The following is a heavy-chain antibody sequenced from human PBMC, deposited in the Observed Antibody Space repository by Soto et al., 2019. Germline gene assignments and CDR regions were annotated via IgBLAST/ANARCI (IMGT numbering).Heavy chain of an antibody. CDR2: IYYSGST. CDR3: AREYDALPFDP. V-gene: IGHV4-59*12. CDR1: GGSISSYY. J-gene: IGHJ5*02. Sequence: SETLSLTCTVSGGSISSYYWSWIRQPPGKGLEWIGYIYYSGSTNYNPSLKSRVTISVDTSKNQFSLKLSSVTAADTAVYYCAREYDALPFDPWGQGTLVTVSS. D-gene: IGHD3-16*01.